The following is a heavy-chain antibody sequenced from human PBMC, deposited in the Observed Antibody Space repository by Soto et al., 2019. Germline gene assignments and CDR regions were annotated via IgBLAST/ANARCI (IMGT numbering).Heavy chain of an antibody. D-gene: IGHD1-26*01. Sequence: GGSLRLSCAASGFTVSSNYMSWVRQAPGKGLEWVSVIYSGGSTYYADSVKGRFTISRDNSKNTLYLQMNSLRAEDTAVYYCARERVYSGSPLGLYFDLWGRGTLGTVSA. J-gene: IGHJ2*01. CDR3: ARERVYSGSPLGLYFDL. CDR2: IYSGGST. V-gene: IGHV3-53*01. CDR1: GFTVSSNY.